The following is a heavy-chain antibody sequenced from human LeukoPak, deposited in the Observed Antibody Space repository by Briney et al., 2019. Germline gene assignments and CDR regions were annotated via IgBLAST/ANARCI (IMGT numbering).Heavy chain of an antibody. D-gene: IGHD2-15*01. CDR1: GYTFTTYG. CDR3: ARDYCSGDGCLHGLAY. V-gene: IGHV1-18*01. J-gene: IGHJ4*02. Sequence: ASVKVSCKASGYTFTTYGINWVRQASGQGLEWMAWISPHNGRTEYSQSLQGRLIVTTDASTSTAHMELRSLTHDDTAVYYCARDYCSGDGCLHGLAYWGQGTLVTVSS. CDR2: ISPHNGRT.